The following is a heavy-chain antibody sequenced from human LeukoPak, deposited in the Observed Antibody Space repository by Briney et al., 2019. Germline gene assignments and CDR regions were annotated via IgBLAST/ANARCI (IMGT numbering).Heavy chain of an antibody. Sequence: GGSLRLSCAASGFTFSSSAMSWVRQARGKGLEWVSSISGSGSGGSTYYADSVKGRFTISRDNSKNTLYLQMNSLRAEDTAVYYCAKSGYNRFDYWGQGTLVTVSS. CDR2: ISGSGSGGST. D-gene: IGHD5-24*01. CDR3: AKSGYNRFDY. V-gene: IGHV3-23*01. J-gene: IGHJ4*02. CDR1: GFTFSSSA.